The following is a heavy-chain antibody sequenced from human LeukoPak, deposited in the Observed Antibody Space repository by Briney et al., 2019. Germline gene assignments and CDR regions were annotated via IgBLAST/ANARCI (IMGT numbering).Heavy chain of an antibody. CDR1: GGTFSSYA. J-gene: IGHJ6*03. CDR2: IIPIFGTA. Sequence: SVKVSCKASGGTFSSYAISWVRQAPGQGLEWMGGIIPIFGTANYAQKFQGRVTITADKSTSTAYMELSSLRSEDTAVYYCARVAAEVVGVPGAIGFGWLRRDYYYMDVWGKGTTVTVSS. V-gene: IGHV1-69*06. D-gene: IGHD2-2*02. CDR3: ARVAAEVVGVPGAIGFGWLRRDYYYMDV.